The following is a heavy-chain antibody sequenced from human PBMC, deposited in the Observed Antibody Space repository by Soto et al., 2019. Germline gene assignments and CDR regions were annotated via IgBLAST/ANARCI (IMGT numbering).Heavy chain of an antibody. D-gene: IGHD5-12*01. V-gene: IGHV4-31*03. J-gene: IGHJ5*02. CDR1: GGSISSGGYY. Sequence: SETLSLTCTVSGGSISSGGYYWSWIRQHPGKGLEWIGYIYYSGSTYYNPSLKSRVTISVDTSKNQFSLKLSSVTAADTAVYYCARLQMATMSGFDPWGQGTLVTVSS. CDR2: IYYSGST. CDR3: ARLQMATMSGFDP.